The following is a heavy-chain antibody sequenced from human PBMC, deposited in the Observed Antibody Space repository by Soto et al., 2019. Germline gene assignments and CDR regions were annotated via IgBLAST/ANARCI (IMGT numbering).Heavy chain of an antibody. V-gene: IGHV3-48*01. CDR1: GFTVDSYS. J-gene: IGHJ4*02. Sequence: GGSLRLSCAAAGFTVDSYSINWVRQAPGKGLEWVSYISSSSGSIFYADSVRGRFTISRDNAKNTLYLQMNSLRAEDTAVYYCATRKYCPSTTCFDFWGQGTQVTSPQ. CDR2: ISSSSGSI. CDR3: ATRKYCPSTTCFDF. D-gene: IGHD2-2*01.